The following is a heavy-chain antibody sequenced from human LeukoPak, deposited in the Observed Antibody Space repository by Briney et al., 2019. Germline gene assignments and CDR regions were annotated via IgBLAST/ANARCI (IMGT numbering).Heavy chain of an antibody. J-gene: IGHJ3*02. D-gene: IGHD1-1*01. V-gene: IGHV3-23*01. CDR2: ISESGGST. CDR1: ECTFSNYA. Sequence: GGSLRLSCAASECTFSNYAMSWVRQAPGKGLERVSSISESGGSTYYADSGKGRFTISRDNSKNTLYLQMNSLRVEDTAVYYCAKGNAAFDIWGQGTMVTVSS. CDR3: AKGNAAFDI.